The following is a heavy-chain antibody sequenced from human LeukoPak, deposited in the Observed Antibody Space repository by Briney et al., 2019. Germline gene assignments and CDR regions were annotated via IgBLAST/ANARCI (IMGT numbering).Heavy chain of an antibody. CDR2: ISGSGGST. D-gene: IGHD3-22*01. V-gene: IGHV3-23*01. CDR3: AKDIRDYYDSSGYGS. J-gene: IGHJ4*02. CDR1: GFTFSSYS. Sequence: GGSLRLSCAASGFTFSSYSMNWVRQAPGKGLEWVSAISGSGGSTYYADSVKGRFTISRDNAKNSLYLQMNSLRAEDTALYYCAKDIRDYYDSSGYGSWGQGTLVTVSS.